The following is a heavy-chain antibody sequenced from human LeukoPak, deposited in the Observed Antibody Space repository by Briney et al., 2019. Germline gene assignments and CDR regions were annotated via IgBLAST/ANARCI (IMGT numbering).Heavy chain of an antibody. Sequence: SETLSLTCTVSGGSITSIHYYWGWIRQPPGKGLEWFGNIYYFGSTYYNPSLRSRVTISVDTSKNQFSLKLSSVTAADTALYYCARMTCGGCTCWWFDPWGQGTLVTVSS. CDR3: ARMTCGGCTCWWFDP. J-gene: IGHJ5*02. CDR1: GGSITSIHYY. V-gene: IGHV4-39*01. CDR2: IYYFGST. D-gene: IGHD2-21*01.